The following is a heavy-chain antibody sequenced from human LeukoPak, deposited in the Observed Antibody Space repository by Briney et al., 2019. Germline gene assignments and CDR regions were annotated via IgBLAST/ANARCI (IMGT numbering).Heavy chain of an antibody. Sequence: ASVKVSCKASGYTFTSYGISWVRQAPGQGLEWMGWISAYNGNTNYAQKLQGRVTTTTDTSTSTAYMELRSLRSDDTAVYYCARRLPYSSSWYFDYWGQGTLVTVSS. J-gene: IGHJ4*02. CDR1: GYTFTSYG. D-gene: IGHD6-13*01. CDR2: ISAYNGNT. V-gene: IGHV1-18*01. CDR3: ARRLPYSSSWYFDY.